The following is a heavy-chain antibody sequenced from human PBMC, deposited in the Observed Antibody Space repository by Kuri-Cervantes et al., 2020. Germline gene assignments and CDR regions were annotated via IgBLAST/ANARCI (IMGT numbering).Heavy chain of an antibody. J-gene: IGHJ2*01. Sequence: KVSCKGSAYSFTNCWIGWVRQMPGKGLEWMGIIYPGDSDTGCSPSFQGQVTISADKSISAAYLQWSSLKASNSAMYYCARRYGDCTDGVCYYWYFDLWGRGTLVTVSS. V-gene: IGHV5-51*01. CDR3: ARRYGDCTDGVCYYWYFDL. CDR1: AYSFTNCW. D-gene: IGHD2-8*01. CDR2: IYPGDSDT.